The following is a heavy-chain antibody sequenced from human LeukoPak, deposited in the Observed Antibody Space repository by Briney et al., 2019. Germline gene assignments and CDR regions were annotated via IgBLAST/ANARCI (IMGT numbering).Heavy chain of an antibody. Sequence: GGSLRPSCSASGFTFSSHAMHWVRQAPGKGLEYVSSISNYGGTTYYAESVKGRFTISRDNSKKTLYLQMSSLRIEDTAVYYCVKMTSGSSSLPFWGQGTLVTVSS. CDR2: ISNYGGTT. J-gene: IGHJ4*02. V-gene: IGHV3-64D*06. CDR1: GFTFSSHA. CDR3: VKMTSGSSSLPF. D-gene: IGHD6-6*01.